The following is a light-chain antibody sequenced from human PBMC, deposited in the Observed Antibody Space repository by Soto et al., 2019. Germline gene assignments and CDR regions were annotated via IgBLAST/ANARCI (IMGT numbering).Light chain of an antibody. CDR1: QGIGSA. J-gene: IGKJ4*01. CDR3: QQFNSYPLT. V-gene: IGKV1-13*02. CDR2: DAS. Sequence: AIQLTQSPSSLSASVGDRVTITCRASQGIGSALAWYQQRPGEAPRFLIYDASTLGSGVPLRFSGSGSGTHFTLTISTLQLEDFATYYCQQFNSYPLTFGGGTKVEIK.